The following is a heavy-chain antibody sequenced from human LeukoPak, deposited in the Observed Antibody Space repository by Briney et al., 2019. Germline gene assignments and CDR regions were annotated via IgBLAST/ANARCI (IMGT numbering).Heavy chain of an antibody. V-gene: IGHV3-23*01. CDR2: FSGSGSST. CDR3: AKGNAFDP. J-gene: IGHJ5*02. CDR1: GFTLSSYA. Sequence: GGTLRLSCAASGFTLSSYAMSWVRQAPGKGLEWVSGFSGSGSSTFYADSVKGRFTISRDNSKNTLHLQMNSLRAEDTAVYYCAKGNAFDPWGQGTLVTVSS.